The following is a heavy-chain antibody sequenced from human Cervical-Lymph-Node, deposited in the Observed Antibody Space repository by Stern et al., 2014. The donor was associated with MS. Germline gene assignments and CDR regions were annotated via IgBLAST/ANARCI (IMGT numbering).Heavy chain of an antibody. Sequence: QVQLVQSGAEVTKPGSSVNVSCNASGGKFSSSFAVSWVRQAPSRGLEWMGRIITIIGLANYAQKFQTRLTITADKSTSTVYMELTSLTSEDTALYYCARGIVTNRPASTLHNLFDPWGQGTLVTGSS. J-gene: IGHJ5*02. CDR2: IITIIGLA. V-gene: IGHV1-69*09. CDR3: ARGIVTNRPASTLHNLFDP. D-gene: IGHD4-17*01. CDR1: GGKFSSSFA.